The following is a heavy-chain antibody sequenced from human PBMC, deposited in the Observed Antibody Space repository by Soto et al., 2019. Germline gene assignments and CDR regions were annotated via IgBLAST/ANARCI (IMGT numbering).Heavy chain of an antibody. CDR1: GFTFSSYV. V-gene: IGHV3-30*03. CDR2: ISYDGSNK. J-gene: IGHJ4*02. Sequence: GGSLRLSCAASGFTFSSYVMHWVRQAPGKGLEWVALISYDGSNKQYGDSVKGRFTISRDNSKNTLYLQVNGLRAEDTAVYYCARETPGWNPFDFWGQGTQVTVSS. CDR3: ARETPGWNPFDF. D-gene: IGHD1-1*01.